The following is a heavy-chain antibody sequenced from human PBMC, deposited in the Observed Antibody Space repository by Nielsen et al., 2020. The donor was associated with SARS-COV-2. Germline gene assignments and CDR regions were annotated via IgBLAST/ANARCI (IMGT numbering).Heavy chain of an antibody. V-gene: IGHV4-31*03. CDR3: ARESSGYDHYNYGMDV. J-gene: IGHJ6*02. CDR2: IYFSGRT. Sequence: SETLSLTCTVSGGSIRSGGYYWSWIRHHPGKGLEWIGYIYFSGRTCYNPSLKSRVTISVDTSKNQFSLSLRSVTAADTAVYHCARESSGYDHYNYGMDVWGQGTTVTVSS. CDR1: GGSIRSGGYY. D-gene: IGHD5-12*01.